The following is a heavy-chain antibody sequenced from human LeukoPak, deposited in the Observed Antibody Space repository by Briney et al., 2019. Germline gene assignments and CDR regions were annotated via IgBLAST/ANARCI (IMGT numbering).Heavy chain of an antibody. D-gene: IGHD3-22*01. CDR1: GYIFTSYY. CDR2: INPNSGGT. J-gene: IGHJ6*02. Sequence: GASVKVSCKASGYIFTSYYIHWVRQAPGQGLEWMGWINPNSGGTNYAQKFQGRVTMTRDTSISTAYMELSRLRSDDTAVYYCARDSGDYDSSGYYWRSFGMDVWGQGTTVTVSS. CDR3: ARDSGDYDSSGYYWRSFGMDV. V-gene: IGHV1-2*02.